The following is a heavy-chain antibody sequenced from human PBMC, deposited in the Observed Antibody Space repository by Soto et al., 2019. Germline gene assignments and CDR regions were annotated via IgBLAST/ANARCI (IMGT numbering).Heavy chain of an antibody. CDR1: GFTFSSDW. CDR3: VKDHGTAMIRGGLDS. Sequence: GGSLRLSCAASGFTFSSDWMHWVRQAPGKGLVWVSRINTGNYTPYADSVKGRFTISRDNSKNTLYLQMSSLRPEDTAVYYCVKDHGTAMIRGGLDSWGQGALVTVSS. V-gene: IGHV3-74*01. J-gene: IGHJ4*02. D-gene: IGHD3-10*01. CDR2: INTGNYT.